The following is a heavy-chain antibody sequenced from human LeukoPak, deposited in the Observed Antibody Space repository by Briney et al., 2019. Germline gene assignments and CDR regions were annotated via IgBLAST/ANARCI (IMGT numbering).Heavy chain of an antibody. CDR3: ARGGGLDV. Sequence: GGSLRLSCAASGFTFSSDSMNWVRQAPGKGLEWVSSISSSSSYIFYADSVKGRFTVSRDNAKNSLYLHLNSLRAEDTAVYYCARGGGLDVWGQGATVTVSS. V-gene: IGHV3-21*01. D-gene: IGHD3-16*01. CDR2: ISSSSSYI. CDR1: GFTFSSDS. J-gene: IGHJ6*02.